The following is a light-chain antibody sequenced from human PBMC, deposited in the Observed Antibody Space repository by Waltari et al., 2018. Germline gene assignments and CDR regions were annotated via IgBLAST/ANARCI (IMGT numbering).Light chain of an antibody. CDR1: QTVDTY. V-gene: IGKV3-11*01. Sequence: EIVLTQSPATLSSSPGERATLSCRASQTVDTYLAWYQQRPGQAPRLLIYDTSNRATGIPDRFSGSGSETDFTLTISSLEPEDFAVYYCQQRRRWPLTFGGGSKVEI. CDR3: QQRRRWPLT. J-gene: IGKJ4*01. CDR2: DTS.